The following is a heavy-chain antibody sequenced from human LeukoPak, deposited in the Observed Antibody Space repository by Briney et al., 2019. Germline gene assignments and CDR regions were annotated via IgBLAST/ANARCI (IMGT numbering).Heavy chain of an antibody. CDR1: GFSFNNYA. V-gene: IGHV3-23*01. CDR2: ISGSGGST. CDR3: AKGYYSGGYCYFDY. D-gene: IGHD1-26*01. Sequence: GGSLRLSCAASGFSFNNYAMSWFRQSPGKGLEWVSAISGSGGSTYYADSVKGRFTISRDNSKNTLYLQMNSLRAEDTAFYYCAKGYYSGGYCYFDYWGQGTLVTVSS. J-gene: IGHJ4*02.